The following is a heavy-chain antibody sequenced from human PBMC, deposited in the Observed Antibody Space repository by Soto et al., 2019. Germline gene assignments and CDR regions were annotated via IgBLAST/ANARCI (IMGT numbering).Heavy chain of an antibody. D-gene: IGHD6-19*01. CDR2: IFTGGST. J-gene: IGHJ3*02. CDR1: GFTVSSNY. V-gene: IGHV3-53*04. Sequence: EVQLVESGGGLVQPGGSLRLSCAASGFTVSSNYMSWVRQAPGKGLEWVSVIFTGGSTYYADSVKGRFTISRHSSMNTVYLQMDSLRAEDTAVYYWARDRQSSGWLDAFDIWGQGTMVTVSS. CDR3: ARDRQSSGWLDAFDI.